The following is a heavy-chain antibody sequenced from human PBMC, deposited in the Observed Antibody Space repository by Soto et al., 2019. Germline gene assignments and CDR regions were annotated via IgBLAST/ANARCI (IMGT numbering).Heavy chain of an antibody. V-gene: IGHV1-46*01. CDR1: GYTFTSYY. CDR3: ARDLGAGDSSGYYSRYYYGMDV. Sequence: QVQLVQSGAEVKKPGASVKVSCKASGYTFTSYYMHWVRQAPGQGLEWMGIINPSGGSTSYAQKFQGRVTMTRDTSTSTVYMELSSLRSEDTAVYYCARDLGAGDSSGYYSRYYYGMDVWGQGTTVTVSS. CDR2: INPSGGST. J-gene: IGHJ6*02. D-gene: IGHD3-22*01.